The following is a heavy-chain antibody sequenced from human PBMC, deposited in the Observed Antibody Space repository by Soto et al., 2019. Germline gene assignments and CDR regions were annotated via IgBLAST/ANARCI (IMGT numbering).Heavy chain of an antibody. CDR3: PRGWYYYGMDV. Sequence: SETLSLTCTVSGASISGDDYYWNWLRQRPGKGLEWIGNIYYRGNTNYNPSLKSRIIMSMDMYENQFSLKLTSVTAADTAVYYCPRGWYYYGMDVWGQGTTVTVSS. J-gene: IGHJ6*02. CDR1: GASISGDDYY. CDR2: IYYRGNT. V-gene: IGHV4-31*03.